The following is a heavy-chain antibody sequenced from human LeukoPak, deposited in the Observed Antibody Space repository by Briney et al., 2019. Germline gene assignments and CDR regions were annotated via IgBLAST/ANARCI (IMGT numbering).Heavy chain of an antibody. J-gene: IGHJ4*02. D-gene: IGHD3-16*01. CDR2: INPSGGST. CDR3: VRDGGR. CDR1: GYTFTNYY. Sequence: ASVNVSCKASGYTFTNYYMHWVRQAPGQGPEWMGKINPSGGSTSYAQKFQGRVTMTSDTSTRTVYMELSSLRSEDTAVYYCVRDGGRWGQGTLVTVPS. V-gene: IGHV1-46*01.